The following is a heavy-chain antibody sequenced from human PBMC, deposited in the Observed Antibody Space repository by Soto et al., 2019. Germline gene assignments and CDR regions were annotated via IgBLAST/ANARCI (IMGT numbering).Heavy chain of an antibody. Sequence: QVQLVESGGGVVQPGRSLRLSCAASGFTFSSYGMHWVRQAPGKGLEWVAVISYDGSNKYYADSVKGRFTISRDNSKNTLYLQRNSLRAEDTAVYYCAKGEGGSYPSHFDCWGQGTLVTVSS. CDR1: GFTFSSYG. V-gene: IGHV3-30*18. CDR3: AKGEGGSYPSHFDC. J-gene: IGHJ4*02. D-gene: IGHD1-26*01. CDR2: ISYDGSNK.